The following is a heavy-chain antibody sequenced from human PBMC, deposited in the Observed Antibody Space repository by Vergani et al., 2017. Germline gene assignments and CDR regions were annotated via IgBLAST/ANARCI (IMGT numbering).Heavy chain of an antibody. CDR2: IISILGIA. CDR1: GGTFSSYT. J-gene: IGHJ3*02. D-gene: IGHD3-10*01. CDR3: ARDSGASAAFDI. Sequence: QVQVVQSGAEVKKSGALVKVSCKASGGTFSSYTISWVRQAPGQGREWMGRIISILGIANYAQKFQGRVTITADKSTSTAYMELSSLRSEDTAVYYCARDSGASAAFDIWGQGTMVTVSS. V-gene: IGHV1-69*09.